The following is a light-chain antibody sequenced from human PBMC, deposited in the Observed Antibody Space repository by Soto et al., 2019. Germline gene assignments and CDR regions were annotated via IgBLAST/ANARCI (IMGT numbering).Light chain of an antibody. J-gene: IGKJ1*01. Sequence: EIVLTQSPGTLSLSPGERATLSCRASQSVTSSYLAWYQQKPCQPTRLLISGASRRATGIPARFSGSGSGTDFTLTIRRLEPEDFAVYYCQKYGSSPRTFGQGTKVEIQ. CDR1: QSVTSSY. V-gene: IGKV3-20*01. CDR2: GAS. CDR3: QKYGSSPRT.